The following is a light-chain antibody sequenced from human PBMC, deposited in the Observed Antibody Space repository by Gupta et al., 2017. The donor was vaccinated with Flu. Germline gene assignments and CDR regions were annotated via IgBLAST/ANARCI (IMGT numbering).Light chain of an antibody. CDR3: QSYDSSLSGYV. J-gene: IGLJ1*01. V-gene: IGLV1-40*01. Sequence: QSVLTQPPSVSGAPGQRVTISCTGSRSNIGAGYGVHGYQQRPGTAPKLLIYGNSKRPSVVPDRFSGSKSGTAASLAITGLQAEDEADYYCQSYDSSLSGYVFGTGTKVTVL. CDR1: RSNIGAGYG. CDR2: GNS.